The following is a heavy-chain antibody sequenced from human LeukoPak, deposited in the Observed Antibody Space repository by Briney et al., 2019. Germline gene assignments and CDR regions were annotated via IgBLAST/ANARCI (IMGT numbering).Heavy chain of an antibody. CDR2: IKLDGSEK. Sequence: GGSLRLSCAASGFTFSSYAMHWVRQAPGKGLEWVANIKLDGSEKYYVDSVKGRFTISRDNAKNSLYLQMNSLRAEDTAVYFCARELAAAAGTSNYYYYYYMDVWGKGTTVTVSS. D-gene: IGHD6-13*01. V-gene: IGHV3-7*01. CDR3: ARELAAAAGTSNYYYYYYMDV. CDR1: GFTFSSYA. J-gene: IGHJ6*03.